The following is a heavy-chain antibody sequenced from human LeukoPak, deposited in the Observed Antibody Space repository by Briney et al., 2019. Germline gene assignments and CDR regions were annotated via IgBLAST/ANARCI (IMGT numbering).Heavy chain of an antibody. V-gene: IGHV1-18*01. CDR3: ARVYTAGWYCWGY. CDR1: GYTFINYG. J-gene: IGHJ4*02. CDR2: ITPYNGNT. D-gene: IGHD6-19*01. Sequence: GASVKVSCKASGYTFINYGISRVRQAPGQGLEWMGWITPYNGNTNYAQTVQGRVTMTTDTSTSTAYMELRDLRSDDTAVYYCARVYTAGWYCWGYWGQGTQVTVSS.